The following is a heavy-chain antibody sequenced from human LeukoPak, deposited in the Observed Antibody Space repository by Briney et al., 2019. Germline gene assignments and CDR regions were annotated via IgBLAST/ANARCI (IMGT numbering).Heavy chain of an antibody. CDR1: GFTFSSYS. J-gene: IGHJ4*02. D-gene: IGHD3-22*01. CDR2: ISSSSSYI. Sequence: GGSLRLSCAASGFTFSSYSMNWVRQAPGKGLEWVSSISSSSSYIYYADSVKGRFTISRDNAKNSLYLQMNSLRAEDTAVYYCIQGSTRESSGYYYWGQGTLVTASS. CDR3: IQGSTRESSGYYY. V-gene: IGHV3-21*01.